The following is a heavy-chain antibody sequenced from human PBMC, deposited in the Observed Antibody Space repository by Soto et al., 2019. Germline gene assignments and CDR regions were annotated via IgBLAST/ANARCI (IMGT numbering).Heavy chain of an antibody. CDR1: GCSIRISSYY. CDR3: ARRNLYYDSDFDY. CDR2: IYYSGST. V-gene: IGHV4-39*01. J-gene: IGHJ4*02. D-gene: IGHD3-22*01. Sequence: SETLSLTFSASGCSIRISSYYWGWIRQPPGNGLEWIGSIYYSGSTYYNPSLKSRVTISVDTSKNQFSLKLSSVTAADTAVYYCARRNLYYDSDFDYWGQGTLVTVSS.